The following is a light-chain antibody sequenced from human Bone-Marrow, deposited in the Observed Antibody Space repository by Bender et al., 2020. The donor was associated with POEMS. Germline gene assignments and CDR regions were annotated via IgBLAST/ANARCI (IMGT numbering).Light chain of an antibody. Sequence: QSALTQPRSVSGSPGQSVTISCTGTSSDVGAYDFVSWYQQHPGEAPKLMISDVSKRPSGVPDRFSGSKSGNAASLIISGLPAEDEADYYCFSYVPNYSYVFGTGTTVTVL. CDR1: SSDVGAYDF. V-gene: IGLV2-11*01. CDR3: FSYVPNYSYV. J-gene: IGLJ1*01. CDR2: DVS.